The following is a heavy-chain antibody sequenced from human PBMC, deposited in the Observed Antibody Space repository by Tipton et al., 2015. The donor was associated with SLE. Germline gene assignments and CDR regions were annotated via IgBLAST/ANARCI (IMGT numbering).Heavy chain of an antibody. Sequence: QLVQSGPEVKQPGASVKVSCKASGYTFTNFGVSWVRQAPGQGLEWMGWTSVHDGNTNYSQNLQGRVTVTTDTSTSTAYMELRSLRSDDTAVYFCARYRNWGYYYYTMDVWGQGTTVTVSS. CDR3: ARYRNWGYYYYTMDV. J-gene: IGHJ6*02. CDR2: TSVHDGNT. CDR1: GYTFTNFG. V-gene: IGHV1-18*01. D-gene: IGHD7-27*01.